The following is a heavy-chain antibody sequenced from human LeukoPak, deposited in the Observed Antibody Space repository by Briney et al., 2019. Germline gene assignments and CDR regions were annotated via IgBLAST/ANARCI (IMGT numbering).Heavy chain of an antibody. J-gene: IGHJ4*02. CDR2: ISYDGSNK. CDR1: GFTFSSYG. CDR3: AKDPPRGYSYGYWDY. Sequence: PGGSLRLSCAASGFTFSSYGMHWVRQAPGKGLEWVAVISYDGSNKYYADSVKGRFTISRDNSKNTLYLQMNSLRAEDTAVYYCAKDPPRGYSYGYWDYWGQGTLVTVSP. V-gene: IGHV3-30*18. D-gene: IGHD5-18*01.